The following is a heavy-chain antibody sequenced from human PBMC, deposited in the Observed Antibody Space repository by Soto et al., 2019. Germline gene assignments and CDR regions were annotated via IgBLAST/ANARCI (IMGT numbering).Heavy chain of an antibody. CDR1: GGSISSYY. Sequence: XXTLSLPFTVSGGSISSYYWSWIRQPPGKGLEWIGYIYYSGSTNYNPSLKSRVTISVDTSKNQFYLKLSSVTAADTAVYYCARHHDSWGQGTLVTVSS. CDR2: IYYSGST. CDR3: ARHHDS. V-gene: IGHV4-59*08. J-gene: IGHJ4*02.